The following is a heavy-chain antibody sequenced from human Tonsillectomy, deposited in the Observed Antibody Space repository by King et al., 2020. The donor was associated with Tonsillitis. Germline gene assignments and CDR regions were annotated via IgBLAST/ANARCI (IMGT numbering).Heavy chain of an antibody. Sequence: VQLVESGGGLVKPGRSLRLSCTASGFTFGDYPMSWVRQAPRKGREWVGFIKSEPDGGTTDYAASVKGRFTISRDESQSVAYLQMNSLKTEDTAVYYCIRGGDFWSGYYLLDNWGQGTLVTVSS. CDR1: GFTFGDYP. CDR2: IKSEPDGGTT. J-gene: IGHJ4*02. CDR3: IRGGDFWSGYYLLDN. D-gene: IGHD3-3*01. V-gene: IGHV3-49*04.